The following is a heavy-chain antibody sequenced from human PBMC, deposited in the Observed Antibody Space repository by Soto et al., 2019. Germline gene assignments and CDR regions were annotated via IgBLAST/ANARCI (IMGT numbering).Heavy chain of an antibody. CDR1: GVTFSSYS. V-gene: IGHV3-48*02. Sequence: EVQLVESGGGLVQPGGSLRLSCAASGVTFSSYSMNWVRQAPGKGLEWVSYISSSSSTIYYADSVKGRFTISRDNAKNSLYLQMNSLRDEDTAVYYCARFDVLVEYYFDYWGQGTLVTVSS. D-gene: IGHD2-8*01. J-gene: IGHJ4*02. CDR2: ISSSSSTI. CDR3: ARFDVLVEYYFDY.